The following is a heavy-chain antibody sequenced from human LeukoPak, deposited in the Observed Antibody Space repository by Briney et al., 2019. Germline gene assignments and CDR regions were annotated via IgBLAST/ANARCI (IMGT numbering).Heavy chain of an antibody. V-gene: IGHV3-30*18. CDR3: AKDQIDSSWSFDY. D-gene: IGHD6-6*01. CDR1: GFTFSSYG. CDR2: ISYDGSNK. Sequence: GGSLRLSRAASGFTFSSYGMHWVRQAPGKGLEWVAVISYDGSNKYYADSVKGRFTISRGNSKNTLYPQMNSLRAEDTAVYYCAKDQIDSSWSFDYWGQGTLVTVSS. J-gene: IGHJ4*02.